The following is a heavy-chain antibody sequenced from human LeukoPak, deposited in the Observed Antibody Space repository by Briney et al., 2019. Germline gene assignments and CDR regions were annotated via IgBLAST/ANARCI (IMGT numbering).Heavy chain of an antibody. V-gene: IGHV3-23*01. CDR3: AKAYYNWNLFDY. D-gene: IGHD1-7*01. J-gene: IGHJ4*02. CDR1: GFTFSSYA. Sequence: PGGSLRLSCAASGFTFSSYAMSWVRQAPGKGLEWVSAVSGSGGSTYYADSVKGRFTISRDNSKNTLYLQMNSLRAEDTAVYYCAKAYYNWNLFDYWGQGTLVTVSS. CDR2: VSGSGGST.